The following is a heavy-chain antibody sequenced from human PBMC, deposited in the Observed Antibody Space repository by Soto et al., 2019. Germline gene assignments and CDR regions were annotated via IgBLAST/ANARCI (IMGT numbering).Heavy chain of an antibody. Sequence: GASVKVSCKASGYTFTSYGISWVRQAPGQGLEWMGWISAYNGNTNYAQKLQGRVTMTTDTSTSTAYMELRSLRSDDTAVYYCARPTLIAAAGTLHYYYGMDVWGQGTTVTVSS. J-gene: IGHJ6*02. V-gene: IGHV1-18*01. CDR3: ARPTLIAAAGTLHYYYGMDV. CDR1: GYTFTSYG. D-gene: IGHD6-13*01. CDR2: ISAYNGNT.